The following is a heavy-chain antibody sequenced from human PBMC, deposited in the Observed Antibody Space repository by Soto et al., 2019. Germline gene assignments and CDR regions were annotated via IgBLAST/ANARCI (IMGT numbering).Heavy chain of an antibody. Sequence: QVQLVQSGAEVKKPGSSVKVSCKASGGTFSSYTISWVRQAPGQGLEWMGRIIPILGIANYAQKFQGRVTITADKSTSTAYMELSSLRSEDTAVYYCARDRPGSGPKDYWGQGTLVTSPQ. CDR2: IIPILGIA. D-gene: IGHD6-6*01. CDR1: GGTFSSYT. V-gene: IGHV1-69*08. J-gene: IGHJ4*02. CDR3: ARDRPGSGPKDY.